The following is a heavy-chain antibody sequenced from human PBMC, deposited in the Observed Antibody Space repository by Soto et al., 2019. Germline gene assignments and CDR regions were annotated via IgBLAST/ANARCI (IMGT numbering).Heavy chain of an antibody. Sequence: PGGSLRLSCEASGFAFSSYAMHWVRQAPGKGLEWVGVISYDGNYIYYADSVKGRFTISRDNSKNTLYVQVNSLRPEDTAVYYCAKGILSATIGPYAMDVWGQGPTVTVSS. V-gene: IGHV3-30*18. J-gene: IGHJ6*02. CDR2: ISYDGNYI. D-gene: IGHD3-16*01. CDR3: AKGILSATIGPYAMDV. CDR1: GFAFSSYA.